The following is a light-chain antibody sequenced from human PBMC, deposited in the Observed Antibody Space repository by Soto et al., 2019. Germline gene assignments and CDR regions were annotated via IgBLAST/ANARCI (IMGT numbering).Light chain of an antibody. J-gene: IGKJ1*01. Sequence: EIVLTQSPATLAVSPGERATLSCGADQSVRDDLAWYQQPPGQAPRLLIYGTCSRATGIQDRFSGSGSGTNFTLTISMLEPEDLAVYYCHQYDKSPWTFGQGTKVDI. CDR2: GTC. V-gene: IGKV3D-15*03. CDR3: HQYDKSPWT. CDR1: QSVRDD.